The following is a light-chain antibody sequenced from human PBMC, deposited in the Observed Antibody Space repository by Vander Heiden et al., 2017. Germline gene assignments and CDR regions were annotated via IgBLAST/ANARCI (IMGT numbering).Light chain of an antibody. CDR3: QQSDSTPIP. J-gene: IGKJ5*01. V-gene: IGKV1-39*01. CDR1: QSISSY. Sequence: DIQMTQSPSALYASVGDRVTITYRASQSISSYLNWYQQKPGKAPKLLIYAASSLQSGVPSRFSGSGSGTDFTLTISRLQPEDFATYYCQQSDSTPIPFGQGTQVEIK. CDR2: AAS.